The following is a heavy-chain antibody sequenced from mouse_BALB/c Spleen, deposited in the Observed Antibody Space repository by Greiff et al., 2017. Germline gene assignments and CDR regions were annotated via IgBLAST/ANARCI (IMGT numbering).Heavy chain of an antibody. Sequence: VQLQQSGPELVKPGASVKMSCKASGYTFTSYVMHWVKQKPGQGLEWIGYINPYNDGTKYNEKFKGKATLTSDKSSSTAYMELSSLTSEDSAVYYCARYPPYYAMDYWGQGTSVTVSS. V-gene: IGHV1-14*01. CDR2: INPYNDGT. CDR1: GYTFTSYV. J-gene: IGHJ4*01. CDR3: ARYPPYYAMDY.